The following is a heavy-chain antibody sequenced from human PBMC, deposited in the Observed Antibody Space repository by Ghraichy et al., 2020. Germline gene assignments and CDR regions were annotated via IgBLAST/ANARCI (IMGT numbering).Heavy chain of an antibody. D-gene: IGHD3-22*01. CDR3: ARTLPTYYYDSSGYYSYYFDY. J-gene: IGHJ4*02. CDR2: IYTSGST. Sequence: SETLSLTCTVSGGSISSYYWSWIRQPAGKGLEWIGRIYTSGSTNYNPSLKSRVTMSVDTSKNQFSLKLSSVTAADTAVYYCARTLPTYYYDSSGYYSYYFDYWGQGTLVTVSS. V-gene: IGHV4-4*07. CDR1: GGSISSYY.